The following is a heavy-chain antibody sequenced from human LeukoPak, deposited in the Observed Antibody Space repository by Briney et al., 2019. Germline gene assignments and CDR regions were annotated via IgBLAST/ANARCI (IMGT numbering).Heavy chain of an antibody. CDR2: INPKIADT. CDR1: GYTFNDFY. CDR3: ARSLPYDNRNPHIDH. V-gene: IGHV1-2*02. Sequence: ASVKVSCKASGYTFNDFYVHWVRHAPGQGLEWMGWINPKIADTIYAQSVRGRVTMTRDTSITTAYLELSSLRSDDTAVYYCARSLPYDNRNPHIDHWGQGTLITVSS. J-gene: IGHJ4*02. D-gene: IGHD3-22*01.